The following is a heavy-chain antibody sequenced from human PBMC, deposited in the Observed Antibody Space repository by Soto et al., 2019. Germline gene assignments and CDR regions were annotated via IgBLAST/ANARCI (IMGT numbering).Heavy chain of an antibody. CDR1: GGTFSSYS. Sequence: SVKVSCKASGGTFSSYSISWVRQAPGQGLEWMGGIIPIFGTANYAQKFQGRVTITADESTSTAYMELSSLRSEDTAVYYCAREGAYYDFWSGYGSYYYYMDVWGKGTTVTVSS. CDR3: AREGAYYDFWSGYGSYYYYMDV. V-gene: IGHV1-69*13. CDR2: IIPIFGTA. D-gene: IGHD3-3*01. J-gene: IGHJ6*03.